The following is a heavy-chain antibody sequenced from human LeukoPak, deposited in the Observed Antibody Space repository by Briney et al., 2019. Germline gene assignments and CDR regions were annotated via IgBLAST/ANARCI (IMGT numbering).Heavy chain of an antibody. V-gene: IGHV3-74*01. CDR1: GFTFNNYW. J-gene: IGHJ5*02. CDR3: ARGPQYADDSGGYYNVLFAS. CDR2: INTDGSGT. Sequence: GGSLRLSCAASGFTFNNYWMHWVRQAPGKGLLWVSRINTDGSGTNYADSVRGRFTISRDNAKNTLYLQMSSLRAEDTAVYYCARGPQYADDSGGYYNVLFASWGGGTLVTVS. D-gene: IGHD3-10*01.